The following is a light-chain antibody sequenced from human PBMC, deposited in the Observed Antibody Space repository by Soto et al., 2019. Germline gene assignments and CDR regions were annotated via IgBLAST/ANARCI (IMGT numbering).Light chain of an antibody. V-gene: IGLV2-14*01. J-gene: IGLJ1*01. CDR1: ASDAGGYNY. CDR2: AVS. CDR3: SSFTSAYTFV. Sequence: QSVLTQPVSVSGSPGQSITISCTGTASDAGGYNYVSWYQQHPGKAPKLMIHAVSNRPSGVSDRFSGSKSGNTASLTISGLQAEDEADYYCSSFTSAYTFVFGSGTKVTVL.